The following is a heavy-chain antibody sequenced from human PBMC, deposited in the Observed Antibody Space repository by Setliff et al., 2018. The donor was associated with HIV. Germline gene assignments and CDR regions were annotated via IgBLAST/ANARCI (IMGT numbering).Heavy chain of an antibody. Sequence: PSETLSLTCTVSGAYISTYFWSWIRQSPGRGLEWIGYIYYSGSTYYNPSLKSRVTISVDTSKNQFSLKLSSVTAADTAVYYCARHDGTYCGGDCYLLGYFDLWGRGTLVTVSS. D-gene: IGHD2-21*02. J-gene: IGHJ2*01. V-gene: IGHV4-59*06. CDR3: ARHDGTYCGGDCYLLGYFDL. CDR1: GAYISTYF. CDR2: IYYSGST.